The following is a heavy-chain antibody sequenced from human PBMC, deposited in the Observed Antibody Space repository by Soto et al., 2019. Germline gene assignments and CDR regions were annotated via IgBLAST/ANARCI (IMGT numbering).Heavy chain of an antibody. D-gene: IGHD1-26*01. CDR1: GYTLKELA. Sequence: ASVKVSCKVSGYTLKELAIHWVRQAPGKGLEWMGGFDPEDGEKMNAQKFQGRVTMTEETSRDTAYMELSSLRSEDTAVYYCASVRIVEGGGGGSGAFEFWGQGTMVTVSS. V-gene: IGHV1-24*01. CDR3: ASVRIVEGGGGGSGAFEF. CDR2: FDPEDGEK. J-gene: IGHJ3*01.